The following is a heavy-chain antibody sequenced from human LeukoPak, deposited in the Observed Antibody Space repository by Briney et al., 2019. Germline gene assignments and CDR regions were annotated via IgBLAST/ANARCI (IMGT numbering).Heavy chain of an antibody. CDR3: ARALRADPGGFDP. CDR2: INWNGGST. CDR1: GFTFDDYG. Sequence: GGSLRLSCAASGFTFDDYGMSWVRHAPGKGLEWVSGINWNGGSTAYADSVKGRFTISRDNAKNSLYLQMNSLRAEDTALYHCARALRADPGGFDPWGQGTLVTISS. D-gene: IGHD4/OR15-4a*01. J-gene: IGHJ5*02. V-gene: IGHV3-20*01.